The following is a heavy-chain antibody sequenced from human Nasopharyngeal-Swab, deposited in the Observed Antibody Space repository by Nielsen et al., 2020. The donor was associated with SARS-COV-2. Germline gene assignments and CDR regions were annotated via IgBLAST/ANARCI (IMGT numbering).Heavy chain of an antibody. D-gene: IGHD6-19*01. CDR2: ITSNGGST. V-gene: IGHV3-64*04. CDR1: GFTFSSYA. CDR3: ASIAVAGTIGY. Sequence: GESLKISCSASGFTFSSYAMHWVRQAPGKGLEYVSAITSNGGSTYYADPVKGRFTISRDNSKNTLYLQMNSLRAEDTAVYYCASIAVAGTIGYWGQGTLVTVSS. J-gene: IGHJ4*02.